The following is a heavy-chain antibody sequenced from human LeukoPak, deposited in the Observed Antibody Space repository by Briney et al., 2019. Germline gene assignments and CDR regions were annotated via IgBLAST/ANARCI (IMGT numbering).Heavy chain of an antibody. CDR2: IKRDGSEK. J-gene: IGHJ6*02. CDR3: ARDQRGYSYGSYYYYYYGMDV. V-gene: IGHV3-7*01. Sequence: PGGSLRLSCAASGFTFSSYWMSWVRQAPGKGLEWVANIKRDGSEKYYVDSVKGRFTISRDNAKNSLYLQMNSLRAEGTAVYYCARDQRGYSYGSYYYYYYGMDVWGQGTTVTVSS. D-gene: IGHD5-18*01. CDR1: GFTFSSYW.